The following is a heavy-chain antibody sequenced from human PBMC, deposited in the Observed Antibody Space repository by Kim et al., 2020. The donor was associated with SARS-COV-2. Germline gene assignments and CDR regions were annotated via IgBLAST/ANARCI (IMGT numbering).Heavy chain of an antibody. CDR1: GGSFSGYY. D-gene: IGHD4-17*01. J-gene: IGHJ6*02. V-gene: IGHV4-34*01. Sequence: SETLSLTCAVYGGSFSGYYWSWIRQPPGKGLEWIGEINHSGSTNYNPSLKSRVTISVDTSKNQFSLKLSPVTAADTAVYYCARGRGGTTVVTLGLGYYYYYGMAVCGQGTTVTVSS. CDR3: ARGRGGTTVVTLGLGYYYYYGMAV. CDR2: INHSGST.